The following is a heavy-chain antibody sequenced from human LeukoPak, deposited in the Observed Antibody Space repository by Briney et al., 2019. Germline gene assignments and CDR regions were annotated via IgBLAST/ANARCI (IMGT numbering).Heavy chain of an antibody. J-gene: IGHJ4*02. CDR3: ALNRGDY. CDR2: ISGSGDTT. D-gene: IGHD2/OR15-2a*01. V-gene: IGHV3-23*01. CDR1: GFTFSSHA. Sequence: GGSLRLSCAASGFTFSSHAMSWVRQAPGKGLEWVSAISGSGDTTYYADSVRGRFTISRDNSKNTLYLRMNSLGAEDTAIYYCALNRGDYWGQGTLVTVSS.